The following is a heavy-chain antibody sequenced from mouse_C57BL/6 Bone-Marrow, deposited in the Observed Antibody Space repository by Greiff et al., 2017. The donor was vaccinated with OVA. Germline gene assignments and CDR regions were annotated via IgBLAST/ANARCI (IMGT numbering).Heavy chain of an antibody. Sequence: QVQLQQPGAELVKPGASVKLSCKASGYTFTSYWMHWVKQRPGQGLEWIGMIHPNSGSTNYNEKFKSKATLTVDKSSSTAYMQLSSLTSEDSAVYYCARLCSSPMDDWGQGTSVTVSS. CDR2: IHPNSGST. J-gene: IGHJ4*01. V-gene: IGHV1-64*01. CDR3: ARLCSSPMDD. D-gene: IGHD1-1*01. CDR1: GYTFTSYW.